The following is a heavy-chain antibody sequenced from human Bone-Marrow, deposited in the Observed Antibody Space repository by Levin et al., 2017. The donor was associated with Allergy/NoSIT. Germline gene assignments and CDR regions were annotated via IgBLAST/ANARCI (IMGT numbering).Heavy chain of an antibody. Sequence: GESLKISCAASGFTFSSYGMHWVRQAPGKGLEWVAVISYDGNNDYYADSVTGRFTISRDNSKSTLYLQMSSLRAEDTAVYYCAKVRLSSRYYDYYYGMDGWGQGTTVTVS. CDR3: AKVRLSSRYYDYYYGMDG. CDR1: GFTFSSYG. D-gene: IGHD6-13*01. CDR2: ISYDGNND. V-gene: IGHV3-30*18. J-gene: IGHJ6*02.